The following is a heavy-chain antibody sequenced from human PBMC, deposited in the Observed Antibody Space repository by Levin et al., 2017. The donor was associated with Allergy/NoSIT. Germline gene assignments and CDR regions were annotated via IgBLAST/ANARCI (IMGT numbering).Heavy chain of an antibody. CDR3: ARGRGASGTYYADY. V-gene: IGHV3-30-3*01. D-gene: IGHD3-10*01. J-gene: IGHJ4*02. Sequence: GGFLRLSCAASGFTFSGFAMHWVRQTPGKGLEWVAVISYDGNNEFYTESVKGRFTISRDNSKYTVSLQMNGLRVEDTAVYYCARGRGASGTYYADYWGQGTLVIVSS. CDR1: GFTFSGFA. CDR2: ISYDGNNE.